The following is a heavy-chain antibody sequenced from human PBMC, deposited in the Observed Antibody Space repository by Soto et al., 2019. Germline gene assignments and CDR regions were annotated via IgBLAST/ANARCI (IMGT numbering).Heavy chain of an antibody. Sequence: PGGSLRLSCEASGFTFSNFWIHWVRQKTGKGLEWVSYISSSSSTIYYADSVKGRFTISRDNAKNSLYLQMNSLRAEDTAVYYCARDNKYYDFWSAVYYMDVWGKGTTVTVSS. D-gene: IGHD3-3*01. J-gene: IGHJ6*03. CDR3: ARDNKYYDFWSAVYYMDV. CDR2: ISSSSSTI. V-gene: IGHV3-48*01. CDR1: GFTFSNFW.